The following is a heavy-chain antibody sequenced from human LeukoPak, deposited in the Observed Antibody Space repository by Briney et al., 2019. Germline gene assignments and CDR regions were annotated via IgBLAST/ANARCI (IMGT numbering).Heavy chain of an antibody. CDR1: GFTFSNSA. CDR2: ISGSGDKV. J-gene: IGHJ4*02. CDR3: AKDWSCDY. V-gene: IGHV3-23*01. Sequence: GGSLRLSCAASGFTFSNSAMTWVRQAPGKGPEWVSAISGSGDKVHYADSVKGRFTISRDNSKNTQYLQMNSLRVEDTAIYYCAKDWSCDYWGQGTLITVSS. D-gene: IGHD1-26*01.